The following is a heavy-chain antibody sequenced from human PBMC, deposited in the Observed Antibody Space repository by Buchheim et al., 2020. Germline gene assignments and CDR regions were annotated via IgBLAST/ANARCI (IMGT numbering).Heavy chain of an antibody. CDR3: TCDAGGNS. J-gene: IGHJ5*02. V-gene: IGHV3-49*04. Sequence: EVQLVESGGGLVQPGRSLRLSCTASGFTFGDYTMSWVRQAPGKGLEWVGLIRIKSQGGTVEYAASVRGRFAISRDDSKSIAYLQMNSLKTEDTAVYYCTCDAGGNSWGQGTL. CDR2: IRIKSQGGTV. D-gene: IGHD4-23*01. CDR1: GFTFGDYT.